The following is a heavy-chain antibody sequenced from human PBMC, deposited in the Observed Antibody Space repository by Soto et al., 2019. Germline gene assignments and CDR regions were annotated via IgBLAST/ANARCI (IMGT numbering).Heavy chain of an antibody. D-gene: IGHD3-3*01. CDR3: ARGGRWKNYDFWSGPQAEGMDV. V-gene: IGHV3-30-3*01. Sequence: GGSLRLSCAASGFTFSSYAMHWVRQAPGKGLEWVAVISYDGSNKYYADSVKGRFTISRDNSKNTLYLQMNSLRAEDTAVYYCARGGRWKNYDFWSGPQAEGMDVWGQGTTVTVSS. CDR2: ISYDGSNK. J-gene: IGHJ6*02. CDR1: GFTFSSYA.